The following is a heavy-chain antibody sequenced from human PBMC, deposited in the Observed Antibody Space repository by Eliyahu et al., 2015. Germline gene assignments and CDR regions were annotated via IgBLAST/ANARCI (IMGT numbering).Heavy chain of an antibody. J-gene: IGHJ6*02. CDR1: GFXXTNIA. V-gene: IGHV3-23*04. D-gene: IGHD5-24*01. CDR2: XSNTGGTT. CDR3: AKGGDGYNFDYYGMDV. Sequence: EVQLVESGGGSVQPGGSLRLXXAASGFXXTNIAMGWVRRAPGKGLGWVSGXSNTGGTTYYADSMEGPFTISRDNSKNTLYLQMRSLRVEDTAVYYCAKGGDGYNFDYYGMDVWGQGTTVTVSS.